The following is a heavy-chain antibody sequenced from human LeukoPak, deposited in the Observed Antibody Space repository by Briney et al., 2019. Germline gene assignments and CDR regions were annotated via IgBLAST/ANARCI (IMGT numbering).Heavy chain of an antibody. V-gene: IGHV4-4*07. CDR2: IYPTGST. J-gene: IGHJ4*02. CDR3: ARAAEYSSGWYLFDY. D-gene: IGHD6-19*01. CDR1: GGSISSYY. Sequence: SETLSLTCTVSGGSISSYYWTWIRQPAGKGLEWIGRIYPTGSTNYNPSLESRVTMSVDTSKNQFSLKLSSVTAADTAMYYCARAAEYSSGWYLFDYWGQGTLVTVSA.